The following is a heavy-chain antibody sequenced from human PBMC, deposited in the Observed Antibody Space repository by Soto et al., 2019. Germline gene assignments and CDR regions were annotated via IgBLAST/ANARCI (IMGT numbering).Heavy chain of an antibody. CDR3: ASGVVDTAMAYYFDY. CDR2: IYYSGST. D-gene: IGHD5-18*01. V-gene: IGHV4-59*01. J-gene: IGHJ4*02. Sequence: PSETLSLTCTVSGGSISSYYWSWIRQPPGKGLEWIGFIYYSGSTNYNPSLESRVTISVDTSKNQFSLKLSSVTAADTAVYYCASGVVDTAMAYYFDYWGQGTLVTVSS. CDR1: GGSISSYY.